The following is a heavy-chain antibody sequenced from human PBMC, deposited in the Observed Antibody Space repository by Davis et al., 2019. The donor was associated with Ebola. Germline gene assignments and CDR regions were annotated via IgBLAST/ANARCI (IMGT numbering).Heavy chain of an antibody. Sequence: GESLKISCAASGFTFSSYGMHWVRQAPGKGLEWVAVISYDGSNKYYADSVKGRFTISRDNSKNTLYLQMNSLRAEDTAVYYCARDLGYDSSGTLDYWGQGTLVTVSS. CDR3: ARDLGYDSSGTLDY. V-gene: IGHV3-30*03. D-gene: IGHD3-22*01. CDR2: ISYDGSNK. J-gene: IGHJ4*02. CDR1: GFTFSSYG.